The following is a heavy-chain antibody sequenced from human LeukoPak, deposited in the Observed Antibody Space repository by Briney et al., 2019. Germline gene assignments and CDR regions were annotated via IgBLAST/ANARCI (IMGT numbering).Heavy chain of an antibody. Sequence: GGSLRLSCSASGSTFSSYAMHWVRQAPGKGLEYVSAISSNGGSTYYADSVKGRFTISRGNSKNTLYLQMSSLRAEDTAVYYCVKDGYSGYDPIPFDYWGQGTLVTVSS. CDR1: GSTFSSYA. D-gene: IGHD5-12*01. CDR2: ISSNGGST. CDR3: VKDGYSGYDPIPFDY. J-gene: IGHJ4*02. V-gene: IGHV3-64D*06.